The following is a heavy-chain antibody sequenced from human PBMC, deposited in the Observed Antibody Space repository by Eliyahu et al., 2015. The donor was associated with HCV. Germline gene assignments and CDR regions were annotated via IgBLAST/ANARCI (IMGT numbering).Heavy chain of an antibody. V-gene: IGHV3-53*01. CDR3: ARDGGGYSGSYLDY. Sequence: EVQLVESGGGLIQPGGSLRLSCAASGFTVSSNYMSWVRQAPGKGLEWVSVIYSGGSTYYADSVKGRFTISRDNSKNTLYLQMNSLRAEDTAVYYCARDGGGYSGSYLDYWGQGTLVTVSS. CDR2: IYSGGST. D-gene: IGHD1-26*01. J-gene: IGHJ4*02. CDR1: GFTVSSNY.